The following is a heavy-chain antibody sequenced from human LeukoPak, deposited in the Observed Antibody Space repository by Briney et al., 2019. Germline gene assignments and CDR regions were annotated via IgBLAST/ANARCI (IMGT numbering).Heavy chain of an antibody. D-gene: IGHD2-15*01. Sequence: PSETLSLTCTVSGGSISSSSYYWGWIRQPPGKGLEWIGSIYYSGSTYYNPSLKSRVTISVDTSKNQFSLKLSSVTAADTAVYYCARSPRYCSGGSCLRYFDYWGQGTLVTVSS. V-gene: IGHV4-39*07. CDR1: GGSISSSSYY. J-gene: IGHJ4*02. CDR2: IYYSGST. CDR3: ARSPRYCSGGSCLRYFDY.